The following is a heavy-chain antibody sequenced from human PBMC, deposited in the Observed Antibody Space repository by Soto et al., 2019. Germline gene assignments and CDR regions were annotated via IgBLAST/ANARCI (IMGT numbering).Heavy chain of an antibody. Sequence: SETLSLTCAVRGGSFGGYQWNWVRQTPGKGLEWIGEINHSGTTNYNPSLKSRISMSVDTSKKEFSLKLTSVTAADTAVYYCARGWRYDTWGQGTVVTVSA. V-gene: IGHV4-34*01. CDR2: INHSGTT. CDR1: GGSFGGYQ. J-gene: IGHJ5*02. CDR3: ARGWRYDT. D-gene: IGHD3-3*01.